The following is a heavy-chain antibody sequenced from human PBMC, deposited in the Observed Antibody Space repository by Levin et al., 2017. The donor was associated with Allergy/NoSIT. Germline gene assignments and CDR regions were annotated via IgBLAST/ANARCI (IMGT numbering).Heavy chain of an antibody. V-gene: IGHV1-2*02. J-gene: IGHJ4*02. Sequence: GGSLRLSCKASGYIFTGYYMHWVRQAPGQGLEWMGWINPNSGGTNYAQKFQGRVTMTRDTSISTAYMELSRLRSEDTAVYYCARGTPETYYYDTSGYRVWGQGTLVTVSS. D-gene: IGHD3-22*01. CDR3: ARGTPETYYYDTSGYRV. CDR2: INPNSGGT. CDR1: GYIFTGYY.